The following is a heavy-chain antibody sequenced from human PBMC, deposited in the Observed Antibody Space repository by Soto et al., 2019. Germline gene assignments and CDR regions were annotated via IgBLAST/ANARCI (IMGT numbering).Heavy chain of an antibody. Sequence: EVQLVESGGGLVQPGESLRVSCEASGFTFSTSWMTWVRQAPGKGLEWVANRKQDGSEKFYVGPVRGRFTISRNNAMNPRYLRMNSLRADDTAVYYCALLSSGRLTTAWAPLDWWGQGTLVTVSS. CDR2: RKQDGSEK. D-gene: IGHD2-21*01. CDR3: ALLSSGRLTTAWAPLDW. J-gene: IGHJ4*02. V-gene: IGHV3-7*03. CDR1: GFTFSTSW.